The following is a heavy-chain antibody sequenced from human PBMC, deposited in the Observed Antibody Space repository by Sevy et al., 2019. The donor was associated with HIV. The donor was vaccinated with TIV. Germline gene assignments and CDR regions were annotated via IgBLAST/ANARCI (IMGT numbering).Heavy chain of an antibody. V-gene: IGHV3-53*01. CDR3: ARGRGVFGTVAINWFDP. D-gene: IGHD3-3*01. CDR2: IYSGGST. Sequence: GGSLRLSCAASGFTVSSSYMTWVRQPPGKGLEWVSVIYSGGSTYYADSVKGRFTISRDNSKNTLYLQMNNQRADDTAVYYCARGRGVFGTVAINWFDPWGQGALVTVSS. CDR1: GFTVSSSY. J-gene: IGHJ5*02.